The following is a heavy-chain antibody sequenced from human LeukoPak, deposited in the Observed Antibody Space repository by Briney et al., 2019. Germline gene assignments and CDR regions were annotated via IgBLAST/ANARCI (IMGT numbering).Heavy chain of an antibody. Sequence: PGGSLRLSCEASGFTFSSYWMSWVRQAPGKGLEWVANIKKDGSEKCYADSVKGRFTISRDNAKNSLYLQVSRLRAEDTAVYYCARAQGYFDHWGQGTLVSVPS. V-gene: IGHV3-7*01. CDR3: ARAQGYFDH. J-gene: IGHJ4*02. CDR1: GFTFSSYW. CDR2: IKKDGSEK.